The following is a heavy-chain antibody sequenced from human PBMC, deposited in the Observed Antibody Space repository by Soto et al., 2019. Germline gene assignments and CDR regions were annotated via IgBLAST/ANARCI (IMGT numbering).Heavy chain of an antibody. CDR1: NFSLIKEYY. CDR2: IHQSGSP. Sequence: SETVSLTCAFSNFSLIKEYYWGWIRQPPGKGLEWIGSIHQSGSPYYNPSLKSRLTISIDMSKKQFSLRLSSVTAADTAVYYCARGAPRGIIHDFDSWGQGSLVTVSS. CDR3: ARGAPRGIIHDFDS. D-gene: IGHD3-10*01. V-gene: IGHV4-38-2*01. J-gene: IGHJ4*02.